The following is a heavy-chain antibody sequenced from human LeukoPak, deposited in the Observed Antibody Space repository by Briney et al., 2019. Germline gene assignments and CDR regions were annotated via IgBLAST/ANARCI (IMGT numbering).Heavy chain of an antibody. CDR1: GYTFNSYG. CDR2: ISAYNGNT. J-gene: IGHJ6*04. D-gene: IGHD3-9*01. Sequence: ASVKLSCKVFGYTFNSYGISWVRQAPGQGLEWMGWISAYNGNTNYAQKLQGRVTVTTDTSTSTAYMELRSLRSDDTAVYYCARMERDYDILTGAMDVWGKGTTVTVSS. V-gene: IGHV1-18*04. CDR3: ARMERDYDILTGAMDV.